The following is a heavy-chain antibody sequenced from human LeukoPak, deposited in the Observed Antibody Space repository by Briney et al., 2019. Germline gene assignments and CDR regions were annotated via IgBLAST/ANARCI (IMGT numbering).Heavy chain of an antibody. Sequence: ASVKVSCKASGYTFTSYGISWVRQAPGQGLEWMGWISAYNGNTNYAQKLQGRVTMTTDTSTSTAYMELRSLRSDDTAVYYCARARDGPYYSGSWVSQLWFDPWGQGTLVTVSS. J-gene: IGHJ5*02. V-gene: IGHV1-18*01. CDR3: ARARDGPYYSGSWVSQLWFDP. CDR1: GYTFTSYG. D-gene: IGHD1-26*01. CDR2: ISAYNGNT.